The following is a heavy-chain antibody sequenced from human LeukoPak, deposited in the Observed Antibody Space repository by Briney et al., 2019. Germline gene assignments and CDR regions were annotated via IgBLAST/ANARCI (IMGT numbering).Heavy chain of an antibody. V-gene: IGHV4-34*01. CDR1: GGSFSGYY. D-gene: IGHD3-22*01. CDR3: ARGVTYYYDSSGYQDAFDI. CDR2: INHSGST. J-gene: IGHJ3*02. Sequence: SETLSLTCAVYGGSFSGYYWSWIRQPPGKGLEWIGEINHSGSTNYNPSLKSRVTISVDTSKNQFSLKLSSVTAADTAVYYCARGVTYYYDSSGYQDAFDIWGQGTMVTVSS.